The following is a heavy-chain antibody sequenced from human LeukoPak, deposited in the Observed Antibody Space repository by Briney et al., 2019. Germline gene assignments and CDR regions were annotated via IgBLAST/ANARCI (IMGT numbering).Heavy chain of an antibody. CDR2: ISYDGSNK. CDR1: GFTFSSYG. CDR3: AKAGIAVAGYYGMDV. J-gene: IGHJ6*02. Sequence: GGSLRLSCAASGFTFSSYGMHWVRQAPGKGLEWVAVISYDGSNKYYADSVEGRFTISRDNSKNTLYLQMNSLRAEDTAVYYCAKAGIAVAGYYGMDVWGQGTTVTVSS. D-gene: IGHD6-19*01. V-gene: IGHV3-30*18.